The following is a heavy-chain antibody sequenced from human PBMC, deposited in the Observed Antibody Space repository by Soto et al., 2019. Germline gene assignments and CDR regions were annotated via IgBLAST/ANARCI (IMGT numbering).Heavy chain of an antibody. CDR1: GFTFSSYA. J-gene: IGHJ6*02. D-gene: IGHD3-10*01. Sequence: GGSLRLSCAASGFTFSSYAMSWVRQAPGKGLEWVSAISGSGGSTYCADSVKGRFTISRDNSKNTLYLQMNSLRAEDTAVYYCAKDVGSGIYYYGMDVWGQGTTVTVSS. V-gene: IGHV3-23*01. CDR3: AKDVGSGIYYYGMDV. CDR2: ISGSGGST.